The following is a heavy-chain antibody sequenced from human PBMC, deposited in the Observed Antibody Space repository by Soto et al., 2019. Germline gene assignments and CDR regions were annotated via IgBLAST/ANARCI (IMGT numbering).Heavy chain of an antibody. CDR2: ITASGGTT. J-gene: IGHJ4*02. CDR3: ATRPADSIYYAVCDY. CDR1: GFTFSSHA. Sequence: GWSLRLSCEGSGFTFSSHAMSWVRQAPGKGLYWVSFITASGGTTYYADSVKGRFTISRDNSKNTLYLQMNSLTAEDTAVYYCATRPADSIYYAVCDYWGRGTMGTVSS. V-gene: IGHV3-23*01. D-gene: IGHD3-22*01.